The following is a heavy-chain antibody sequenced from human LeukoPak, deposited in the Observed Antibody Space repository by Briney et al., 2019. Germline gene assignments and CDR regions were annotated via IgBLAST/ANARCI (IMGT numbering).Heavy chain of an antibody. Sequence: PSETLSLTCTVSGDSVSSGGYFWSWIRQPAGKGLEWIGRIYFNGITNYNPSLYSRVTISLDTSKNQFSLKLKSVTAADTAVYYCAREDLGVSEYFPHWGQGTLVTVSS. CDR3: AREDLGVSEYFPH. V-gene: IGHV4-61*02. CDR2: IYFNGIT. CDR1: GDSVSSGGYF. J-gene: IGHJ1*01.